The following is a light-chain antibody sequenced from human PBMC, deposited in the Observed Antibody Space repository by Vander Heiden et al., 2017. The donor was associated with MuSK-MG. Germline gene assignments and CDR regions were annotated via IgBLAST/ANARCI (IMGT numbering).Light chain of an antibody. CDR1: QSISSW. CDR3: QHDNSYSWT. Sequence: DIQLTQSPSSLSASVGDRVTITCRASQSISSWLAWYQQKPGKAPKFLIYDASSLQSGVPSRLRGSGSGTEFTLTISSLQPDDLATSYCQHDNSYSWTFGQGTKVEI. V-gene: IGKV1-5*01. J-gene: IGKJ1*01. CDR2: DAS.